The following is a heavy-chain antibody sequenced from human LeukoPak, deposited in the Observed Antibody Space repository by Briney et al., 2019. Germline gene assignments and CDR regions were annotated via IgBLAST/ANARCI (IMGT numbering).Heavy chain of an antibody. D-gene: IGHD2-8*01. Sequence: GGSLRLSCAASGFTFSSYGMHWVRQAPGKGLEWVAFIRYDGSNKYYAGSVKGRFTISRDNSKNTLYLQMNSLRAEDTAVYYCAKDLRPKDYIVLMVYAIGFWGQGTLVTVSS. J-gene: IGHJ4*02. CDR1: GFTFSSYG. CDR3: AKDLRPKDYIVLMVYAIGF. V-gene: IGHV3-30*02. CDR2: IRYDGSNK.